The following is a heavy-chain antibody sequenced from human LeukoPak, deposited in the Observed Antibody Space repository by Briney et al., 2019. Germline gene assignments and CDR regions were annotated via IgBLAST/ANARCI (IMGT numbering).Heavy chain of an antibody. J-gene: IGHJ6*02. CDR2: ISAYNGNT. V-gene: IGHV1-18*01. D-gene: IGHD3-3*01. CDR3: ARDMGLGGYDFWSGYYASRYYGMDV. CDR1: GYTFTSYS. Sequence: GASVKVSCKASGYTFTSYSISWVRQAPGQGLEWMGWISAYNGNTNYARKLQGRVTMTTDTSTSTAYMELRSLRSDDTAVYYCARDMGLGGYDFWSGYYASRYYGMDVWGQGTTVTVSS.